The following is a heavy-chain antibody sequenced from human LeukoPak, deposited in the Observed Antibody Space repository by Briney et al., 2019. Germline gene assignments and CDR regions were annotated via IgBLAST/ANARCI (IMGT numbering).Heavy chain of an antibody. Sequence: GASVKVSRKASGYTFTSYGISWVRQAPGQGLEWMGWISAYNGNTNYAQKLQGRVTMTTDTSTSTASMELRSLRSDDTAVYYCARPYYDFWSGYPGAEYFQHWGQGTLVTVSS. D-gene: IGHD3-3*01. V-gene: IGHV1-18*01. CDR1: GYTFTSYG. CDR3: ARPYYDFWSGYPGAEYFQH. CDR2: ISAYNGNT. J-gene: IGHJ1*01.